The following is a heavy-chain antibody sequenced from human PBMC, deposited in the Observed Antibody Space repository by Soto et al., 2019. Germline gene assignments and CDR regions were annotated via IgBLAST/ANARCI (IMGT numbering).Heavy chain of an antibody. V-gene: IGHV6-1*01. Sequence: PSQTLSLTCAISGDSVSSNSAAWNWIRQSPSRGLEWLGRTYYRSKWYNDYAVSVKSRITINPDTSKNQFSLQLNSVTPEDTAVYYCARGAAAGTESWNDVYDPWGQGTLVTVSS. CDR2: TYYRSKWYN. CDR3: ARGAAAGTESWNDVYDP. CDR1: GDSVSSNSAA. D-gene: IGHD6-13*01. J-gene: IGHJ5*02.